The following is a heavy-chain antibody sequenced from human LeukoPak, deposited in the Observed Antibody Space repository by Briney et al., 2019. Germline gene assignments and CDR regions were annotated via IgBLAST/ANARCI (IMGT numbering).Heavy chain of an antibody. CDR3: ARDGGVGYSYGFDY. Sequence: GGSLRLSCAASGFTFSSYGMHWVRQAPGKGLEGVAVIWYDGSNKYYADSVKGRFTISRDNSKNTLYLQMNSLRAEDTAVYYCARDGGVGYSYGFDYWGQGTLVTVSS. V-gene: IGHV3-33*01. J-gene: IGHJ4*02. CDR2: IWYDGSNK. CDR1: GFTFSSYG. D-gene: IGHD5-18*01.